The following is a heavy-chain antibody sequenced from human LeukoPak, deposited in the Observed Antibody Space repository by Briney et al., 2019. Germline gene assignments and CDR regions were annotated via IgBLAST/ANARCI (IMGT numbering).Heavy chain of an antibody. Sequence: GGSLRLSCAASGFTFSSYAMSWVRQAPGKGLEWVSAISGSGGSTYYADSVRGRFTISRDNSKNTLYLQMNSLRAEDTAVYFCARVYYGSLDYWGQGTLVTVSS. V-gene: IGHV3-23*01. CDR2: ISGSGGST. CDR3: ARVYYGSLDY. D-gene: IGHD3-10*01. J-gene: IGHJ4*02. CDR1: GFTFSSYA.